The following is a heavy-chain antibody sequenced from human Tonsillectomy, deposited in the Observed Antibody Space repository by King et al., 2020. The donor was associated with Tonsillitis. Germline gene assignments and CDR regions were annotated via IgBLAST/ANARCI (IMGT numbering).Heavy chain of an antibody. CDR2: IKSKTDGGTT. CDR3: FFSLDDY. D-gene: IGHD3-16*01. CDR1: GFTFSDAW. J-gene: IGHJ4*02. V-gene: IGHV3-15*01. Sequence: VQLVESGGGLVKPGGSLRLSCAASGFTFSDAWMTWVRQAPGKGLEWVGRIKSKTDGGTTDYAAPVKGRFTISRDDSKNTLYLQMSSLRTEDTAVYYCFFSLDDYWGQGTLFTVSS.